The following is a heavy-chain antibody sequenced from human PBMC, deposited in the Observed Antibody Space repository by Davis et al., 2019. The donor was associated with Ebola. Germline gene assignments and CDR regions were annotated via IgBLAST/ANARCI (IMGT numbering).Heavy chain of an antibody. Sequence: PSETLSLTCTVSGGSIKSDGYYWTWIRQSPGRGPECIGYIYYSGDTYYNPSLKSRLTISIDTSKSQFSLNLDSVTAADTAVYYCARFPRRTYNWYFDLWGRGTLVTVSS. CDR2: IYYSGDT. V-gene: IGHV4-30-4*08. CDR3: ARFPRRTYNWYFDL. J-gene: IGHJ2*01. D-gene: IGHD5-24*01. CDR1: GGSIKSDGYY.